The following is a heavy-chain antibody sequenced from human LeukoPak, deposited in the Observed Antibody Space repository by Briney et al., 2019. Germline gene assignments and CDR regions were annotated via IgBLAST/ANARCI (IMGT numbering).Heavy chain of an antibody. CDR1: GFTFSSYS. D-gene: IGHD3-22*01. CDR3: ASRDYYDSSGLYYFDY. Sequence: PGGPLRLSCAASGFTFSSYSMTWVRQAPGKGLEWVSSISSSSSYIYYADSVKGRFTISRDNAKNSLYLQMNSLRAEDTAVYYCASRDYYDSSGLYYFDYWGQGTLVTVSS. CDR2: ISSSSSYI. J-gene: IGHJ4*02. V-gene: IGHV3-21*01.